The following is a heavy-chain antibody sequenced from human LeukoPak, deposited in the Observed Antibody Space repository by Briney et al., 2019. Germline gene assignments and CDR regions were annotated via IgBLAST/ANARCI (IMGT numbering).Heavy chain of an antibody. CDR3: ARGGDGYYFDY. Sequence: SQTLSLTCTVSGGSISSGGYYWSWIRQHPGKGLEWIGYIYYSGSTYYNPSLKSRVTISVDTPKNQFSLKLSSVTAADTAVYYCARGGDGYYFDYWGQGTLVTVSS. CDR2: IYYSGST. J-gene: IGHJ4*02. CDR1: GGSISSGGYY. V-gene: IGHV4-31*03. D-gene: IGHD5-24*01.